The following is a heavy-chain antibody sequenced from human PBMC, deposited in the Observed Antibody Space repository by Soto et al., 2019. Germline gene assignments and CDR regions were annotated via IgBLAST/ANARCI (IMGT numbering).Heavy chain of an antibody. CDR1: GYTFTSCG. D-gene: IGHD3-10*01. CDR3: ARDSLGGSGSYLDYYYYYGMDV. Sequence: ASVKVSCKASGYTFTSCGISWVRQAPGQGLEWMGWISAYNGNTNYAQKLQGRVTMTTDTSTSTAYMELRSLRSDDTAVYYCARDSLGGSGSYLDYYYYYGMDVWGQGTTVTVSS. J-gene: IGHJ6*02. V-gene: IGHV1-18*01. CDR2: ISAYNGNT.